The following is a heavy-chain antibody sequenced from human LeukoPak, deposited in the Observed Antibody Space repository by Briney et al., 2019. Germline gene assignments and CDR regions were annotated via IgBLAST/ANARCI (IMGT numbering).Heavy chain of an antibody. CDR2: FDPEDGET. V-gene: IGHV1-24*01. Sequence: ASVKVSCKVSGYTLTELSMHWVRQAPGKGLEWMGGFDPEDGETVYAQKFQGRVTMTEDTSTDTAYMELSSLRSEDTAVYYCATARLLDNALDIWGQGTMVTVSS. D-gene: IGHD1-26*01. CDR1: GYTLTELS. J-gene: IGHJ3*02. CDR3: ATARLLDNALDI.